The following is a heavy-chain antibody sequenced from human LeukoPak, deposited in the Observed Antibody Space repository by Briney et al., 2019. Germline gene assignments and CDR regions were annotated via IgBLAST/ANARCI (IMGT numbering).Heavy chain of an antibody. CDR2: IYYSGST. CDR3: VRAEYDFWSGYYNYYGMDV. V-gene: IGHV4-59*01. CDR1: GGSISSYY. J-gene: IGHJ6*02. Sequence: SETLSLTCTVSGGSISSYYWSWIRQPPGKGLEWIGYIYYSGSTNYNPSLKSRVTISVDTSKNQFSLKLSFVTAADTAVYYCVRAEYDFWSGYYNYYGMDVWGQGTTVTVSS. D-gene: IGHD3-3*01.